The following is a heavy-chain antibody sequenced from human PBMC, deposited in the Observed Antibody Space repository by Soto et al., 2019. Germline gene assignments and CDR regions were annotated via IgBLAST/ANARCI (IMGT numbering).Heavy chain of an antibody. D-gene: IGHD1-7*01. J-gene: IGHJ6*02. V-gene: IGHV4-59*01. Sequence: SEPLSLPCTVSVGSISSYYWSCIRQRPVKGLEWIGYIYYSGSTNYNPSLKSRVTISVDTSKNQFSLKLSSVTAADTAVYYCARGNWNYGHYYYGMDVWGQGTTVTVS. CDR1: VGSISSYY. CDR3: ARGNWNYGHYYYGMDV. CDR2: IYYSGST.